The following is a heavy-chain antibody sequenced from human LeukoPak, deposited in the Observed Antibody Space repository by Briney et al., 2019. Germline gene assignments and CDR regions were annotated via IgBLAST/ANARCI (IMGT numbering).Heavy chain of an antibody. J-gene: IGHJ4*02. D-gene: IGHD3-10*01. CDR3: AREGYYGSGSPPSLYFDY. CDR2: TSSDLNVK. Sequence: GGSLGLSCAASGFTFRNYVIHWVRQAPGKGLEWVAVTSSDLNVKLYADSVKGRYTISRDNSRSTLYLQMNSLRPEDTAIYYCAREGYYGSGSPPSLYFDYWGQGTLVTVSS. CDR1: GFTFRNYV. V-gene: IGHV3-30-3*01.